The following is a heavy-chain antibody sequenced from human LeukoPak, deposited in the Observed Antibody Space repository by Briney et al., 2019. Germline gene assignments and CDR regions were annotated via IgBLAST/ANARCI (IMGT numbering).Heavy chain of an antibody. V-gene: IGHV3-23*01. CDR2: ISGSGGST. J-gene: IGHJ6*03. D-gene: IGHD3-9*01. CDR3: AKCXLTGYYKGYMDV. Sequence: GGSLRXSCAASGFTFSSYAMSWVRQAPGKGLEWVSAISGSGGSTYYADSVKGRFTISRDNSKNTLYLQMNSLRAEDTAVYYCAKCXLTGYYKGYMDVWGKGTTVTISS. CDR1: GFTFSSYA.